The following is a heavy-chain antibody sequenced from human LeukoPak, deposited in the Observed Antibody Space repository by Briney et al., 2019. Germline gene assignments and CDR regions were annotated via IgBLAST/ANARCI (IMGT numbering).Heavy chain of an antibody. Sequence: ASVKVSCKASGYTFTSYAMHWVRQAPGQRLEWMGWINAGNGNTKNSQKFQGRVTITRDTSASTAYMELSSLRSEDTAVYYCARGRMVRGVIITYNWFDPWGQGTLVTVSS. D-gene: IGHD3-10*01. CDR1: GYTFTSYA. J-gene: IGHJ5*02. CDR2: INAGNGNT. CDR3: ARGRMVRGVIITYNWFDP. V-gene: IGHV1-3*01.